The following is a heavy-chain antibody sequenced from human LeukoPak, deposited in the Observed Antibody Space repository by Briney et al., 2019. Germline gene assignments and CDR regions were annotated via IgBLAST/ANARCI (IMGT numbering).Heavy chain of an antibody. CDR2: IGSGGVST. J-gene: IGHJ5*02. D-gene: IGHD3-3*01. CDR3: AREFLQYDFWSGFFDP. Sequence: GGSLRLSCAASGFTFNTYAMSWVRQAPGKGLEWVSSIGSGGVSTFYAGSVKGRFTISRDNSKNTLFLQMDSLRAEDTALYYCAREFLQYDFWSGFFDPWGQGTLVTVSS. CDR1: GFTFNTYA. V-gene: IGHV3-23*01.